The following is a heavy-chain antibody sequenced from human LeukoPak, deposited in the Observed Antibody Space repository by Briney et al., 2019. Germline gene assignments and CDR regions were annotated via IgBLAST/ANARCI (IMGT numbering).Heavy chain of an antibody. CDR2: IKSDGSST. D-gene: IGHD3/OR15-3a*01. CDR1: GFTFSDYW. J-gene: IGHJ4*02. V-gene: IGHV3-74*01. Sequence: PGGSLRLSCAASGFTFSDYWMHWVRQAPGKGLVWVSRIKSDGSSTSYADSVKGRFTITRDSAKNTLYLQMNSLRAEDTAVYYCARGTGNYYGYWGQGTLVTVS. CDR3: ARGTGNYYGY.